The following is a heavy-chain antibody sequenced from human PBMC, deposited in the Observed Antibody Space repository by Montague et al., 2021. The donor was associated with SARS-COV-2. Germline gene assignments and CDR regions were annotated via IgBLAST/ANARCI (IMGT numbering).Heavy chain of an antibody. CDR3: AKDRQLVGDDAFDI. V-gene: IGHV3-23*01. D-gene: IGHD6-13*01. J-gene: IGHJ3*02. CDR1: GFTVSSYA. CDR2: ISISDGNT. Sequence: SLRLSCAASGFTVSSYAMSWVRQAPGKGLEWVSTISISDGNTYYXDSVKGRFTISRDKSKNTLYLQMNSLRAEDTAVYYCAKDRQLVGDDAFDIWGQGTMVTVSS.